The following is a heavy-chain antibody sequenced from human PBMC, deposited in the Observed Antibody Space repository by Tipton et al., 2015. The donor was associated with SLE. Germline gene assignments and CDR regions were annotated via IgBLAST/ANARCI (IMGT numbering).Heavy chain of an antibody. CDR2: ISGSGGST. Sequence: SLRLSCTVSGGSVSSDNYYWSWIRQPPGKGLEWVSVISGSGGSTNYADSVKGRFTISRDNSKNTLYLQMNSLRAEDTAVYYCAREERIAAAGRLYYYYAMDVWGQGTTVTVSS. CDR3: AREERIAAAGRLYYYYAMDV. D-gene: IGHD6-13*01. V-gene: IGHV3-23*01. J-gene: IGHJ6*02. CDR1: GGSVSSDNYY.